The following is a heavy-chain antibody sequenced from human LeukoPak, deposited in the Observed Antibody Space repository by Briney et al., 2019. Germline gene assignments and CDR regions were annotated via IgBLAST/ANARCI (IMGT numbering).Heavy chain of an antibody. CDR1: GFTFSNYD. CDR2: IGAADDT. J-gene: IGHJ4*02. V-gene: IGHV3-13*04. CDR3: ARGSGSHFDY. Sequence: GGSLRLSCAASGFTFSNYDMFWVRQTTGKGLEWVSTIGAADDTYYPGSVRGRFTISRESAKDSLYLQMNSLRAGDAAVYYCARGSGSHFDYWGQGTLVTVSS. D-gene: IGHD1-26*01.